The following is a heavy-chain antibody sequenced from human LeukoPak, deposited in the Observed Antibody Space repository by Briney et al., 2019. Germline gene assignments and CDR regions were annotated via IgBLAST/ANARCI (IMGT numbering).Heavy chain of an antibody. CDR3: ARVVYSSGWPFDY. J-gene: IGHJ4*02. CDR2: IYHSGST. Sequence: SGTLFLTCAVSGGSISSSNWWSWVRQPPGKGLEWIGEIYHSGSTNYNPSLKSRVTISVDKSKNQFSLKLSSVTAADTAVYYCARVVYSSGWPFDYWGQGTLVTVSS. V-gene: IGHV4-4*02. D-gene: IGHD6-19*01. CDR1: GGSISSSNW.